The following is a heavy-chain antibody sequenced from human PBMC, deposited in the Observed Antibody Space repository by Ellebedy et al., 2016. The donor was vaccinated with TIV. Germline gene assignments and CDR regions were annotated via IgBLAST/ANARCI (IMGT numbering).Heavy chain of an antibody. CDR2: ISHDGSHK. V-gene: IGHV3-30-3*02. CDR3: AKDHIPFNRVYDAFDF. D-gene: IGHD2-21*01. CDR1: GFTFGSTA. Sequence: GESLKISCAASGFTFGSTAMHWVRQAPGKGREWVAAISHDGSHKYYADSVKGRFTTSRDNSRSTLYLQMNGLRAEDTAMYHCAKDHIPFNRVYDAFDFWGLGTMVTVSS. J-gene: IGHJ3*01.